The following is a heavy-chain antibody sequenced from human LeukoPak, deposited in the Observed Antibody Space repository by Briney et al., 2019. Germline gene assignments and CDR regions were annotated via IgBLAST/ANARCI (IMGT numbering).Heavy chain of an antibody. CDR3: ARDEAKFSGWFETYYFDY. J-gene: IGHJ4*02. Sequence: GGSLRLSCAASGFTFSSYAMHWVRQAPGKGLEWVAVISYDGSNKYYADSVKGRFTISRDNSKNTLYLQMNSLRAEDTAVYYCARDEAKFSGWFETYYFDYWGQGTLVTVSS. V-gene: IGHV3-30-3*01. D-gene: IGHD6-19*01. CDR2: ISYDGSNK. CDR1: GFTFSSYA.